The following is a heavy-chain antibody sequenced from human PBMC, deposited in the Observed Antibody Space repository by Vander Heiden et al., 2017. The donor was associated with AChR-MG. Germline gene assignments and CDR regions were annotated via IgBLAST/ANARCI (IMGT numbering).Heavy chain of an antibody. V-gene: IGHV4-59*01. CDR3: ARVFPATVGYNFDY. CDR1: GCSISSSF. D-gene: IGHD5-18*01. CDR2: ISYSGST. J-gene: IGHJ4*02. Sequence: QVQLQESGPGLVKPSETLSLTCTVSGCSISSSFWSWIRQPPGKGLEWIGYISYSGSTNYNPSLKTRVTFSVDTSKNLFSLKLNSLTAADTAVYYCARVFPATVGYNFDYWGQGTLVTVSS.